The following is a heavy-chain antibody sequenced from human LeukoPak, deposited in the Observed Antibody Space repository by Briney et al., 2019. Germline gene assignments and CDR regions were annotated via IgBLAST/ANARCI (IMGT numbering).Heavy chain of an antibody. CDR1: GGSFSGYY. Sequence: SETLSLTCAVYGGSFSGYYWSWIRQPPGKGLEWIGEINHSGSTNYNPSLKSRVTMSVDTSKNQFSLKLSSVTAADTAVYYCARAKSIGAALDYWGQGTLVTVSS. J-gene: IGHJ4*02. V-gene: IGHV4-34*01. D-gene: IGHD6-13*01. CDR2: INHSGST. CDR3: ARAKSIGAALDY.